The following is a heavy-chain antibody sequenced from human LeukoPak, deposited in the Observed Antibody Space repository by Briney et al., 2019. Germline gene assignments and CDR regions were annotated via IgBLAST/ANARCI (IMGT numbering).Heavy chain of an antibody. CDR3: ARANYYDSSGYFLFDY. D-gene: IGHD3-22*01. J-gene: IGHJ4*02. V-gene: IGHV1-69*05. CDR2: IIPIFSTA. CDR1: GGTFSSYA. Sequence: VASVKVSCKASGGTFSSYANSWVRQAPAQGLEWMGGIIPIFSTANYAQKFQGRVTITTDESTSTAYMELSSLRSEDTAVYYCARANYYDSSGYFLFDYWGQGTLVTVSS.